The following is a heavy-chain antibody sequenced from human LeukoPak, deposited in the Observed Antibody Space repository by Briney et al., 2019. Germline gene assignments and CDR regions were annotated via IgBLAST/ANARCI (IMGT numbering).Heavy chain of an antibody. Sequence: KPSETLSLTCTVSGGSISSSSYYWGWIRQPPGKGLEWIGEINHSGSTNYNPSLKSRVTISVDTSKNQFSLKLSSVTAADTAVYYCARGLVVVFDYWGQGTLVTVSS. V-gene: IGHV4-39*07. CDR1: GGSISSSSYY. D-gene: IGHD3-22*01. CDR2: INHSGST. CDR3: ARGLVVVFDY. J-gene: IGHJ4*02.